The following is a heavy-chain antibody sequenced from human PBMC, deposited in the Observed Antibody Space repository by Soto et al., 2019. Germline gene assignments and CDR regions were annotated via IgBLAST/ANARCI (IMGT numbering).Heavy chain of an antibody. CDR2: IKVDSGYT. CDR3: ATSYDSGFDP. J-gene: IGHJ5*02. Sequence: QLQLVQSAAEVKKPGASVRVSCKASGYPFITYGISWIRQAPEQGLEWMGWIKVDSGYTNYAQKFQGRVTMTTDTSSDTAFMELRSLRSDDTAVYYCATSYDSGFDPWGQGTLVSVSS. CDR1: GYPFITYG. D-gene: IGHD5-12*01. V-gene: IGHV1-18*04.